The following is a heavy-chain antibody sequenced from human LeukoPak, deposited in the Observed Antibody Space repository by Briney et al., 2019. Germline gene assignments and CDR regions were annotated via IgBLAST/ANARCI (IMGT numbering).Heavy chain of an antibody. V-gene: IGHV1-2*02. CDR3: ARDHYFGMDV. CDR1: GYTFTCYY. J-gene: IGHJ6*02. CDR2: INPNSGGT. Sequence: ASVTVSCKASGYTFTCYYMHWVRQAPGQGLEWMGWINPNSGGTNYAQKFQGRVTMTSDTSISTAYMELSRLRSDDTVVYYCARDHYFGMDVWGQGTTVTVS.